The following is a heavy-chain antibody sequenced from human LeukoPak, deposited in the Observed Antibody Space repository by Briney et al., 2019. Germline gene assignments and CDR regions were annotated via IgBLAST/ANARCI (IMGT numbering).Heavy chain of an antibody. J-gene: IGHJ4*02. CDR2: FDPEDGET. CDR3: ATMTTVTTGRYFDY. CDR1: GYTLTELS. V-gene: IGHV1-24*01. D-gene: IGHD4-17*01. Sequence: GASVKVSCKVSGYTLTELSMHWVRQAPGKGLEWMGGFDPEDGETIYAQKFQGRVTMTEDTSTDTAYMELSSLRSEDTAVYYCATMTTVTTGRYFDYWGQGTLATVSS.